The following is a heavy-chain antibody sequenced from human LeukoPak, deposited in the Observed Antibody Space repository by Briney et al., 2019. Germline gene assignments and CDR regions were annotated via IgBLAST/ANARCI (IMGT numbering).Heavy chain of an antibody. J-gene: IGHJ4*02. CDR2: ISSSGSTI. Sequence: PGGSLRLSCAASGFTFSSYEMNWVRQAPGKGLEWASYISSSGSTIYYADSVKGRFTISRDNAKNSLYLQMNSLRAEDTAVYYCARPVANIYETLDYWGQGILVTVSS. V-gene: IGHV3-48*03. CDR3: ARPVANIYETLDY. D-gene: IGHD5/OR15-5a*01. CDR1: GFTFSSYE.